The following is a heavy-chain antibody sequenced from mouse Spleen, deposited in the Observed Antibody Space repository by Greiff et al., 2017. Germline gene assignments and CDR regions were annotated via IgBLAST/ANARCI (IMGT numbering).Heavy chain of an antibody. CDR2: INPYNGAT. CDR1: GYSFTGYY. J-gene: IGHJ2*01. D-gene: IGHD1-2*01. CDR3: AREATTASFDY. V-gene: IGHV1-31*01. Sequence: EVQLQQSGPELVKPGASVKISCKASGYSFTGYYMHWVKQSHVKSLEWIGRINPYNGATSYNQNFKDKASLTVDKSSSTAYMELHSLTSEDSAVYFCAREATTASFDYWGQGTTLTVSS.